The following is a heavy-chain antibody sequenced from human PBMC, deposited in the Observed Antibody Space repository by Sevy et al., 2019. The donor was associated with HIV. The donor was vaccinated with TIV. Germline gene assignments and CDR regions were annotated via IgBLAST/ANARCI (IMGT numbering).Heavy chain of an antibody. D-gene: IGHD6-19*01. CDR1: GFSFSTYG. CDR3: GGESDENSRGWSAPFDN. CDR2: IWYDGSKK. J-gene: IGHJ4*02. Sequence: GGSLRLSCATSGFSFSTYGMHWVRQAPGKGLEWVAGIWYDGSKKQYADSVKGRFTISRDNSKNTMYLQMNSLRVEATALFYCGGESDENSRGWSAPFDNWGQGTLVTVSS. V-gene: IGHV3-33*01.